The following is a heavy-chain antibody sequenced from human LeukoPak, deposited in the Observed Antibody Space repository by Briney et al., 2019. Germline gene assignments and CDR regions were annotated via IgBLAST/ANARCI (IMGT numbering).Heavy chain of an antibody. Sequence: ASVKVSCKAFGYIFTSYFMHWVRQAPGQGLEWMGIINPSGGSTNYAQKFQGRVTMTRDTSTSTVYLELSSLRSEDTAVYYCARDHDSSGYYFDSWGQGTLVTVSS. CDR1: GYIFTSYF. J-gene: IGHJ4*02. D-gene: IGHD3-22*01. CDR3: ARDHDSSGYYFDS. V-gene: IGHV1-46*01. CDR2: INPSGGST.